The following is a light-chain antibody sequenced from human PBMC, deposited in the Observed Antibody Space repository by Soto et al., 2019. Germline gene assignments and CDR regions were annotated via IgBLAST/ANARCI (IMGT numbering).Light chain of an antibody. J-gene: IGKJ1*01. CDR1: QSISTS. CDR2: GAS. Sequence: DVHLSLSPSTLSASVGDRVPITCRATQSISTSLAWYQQKPGKAPNLLISGASNLESGVPSRFSGSGSGTEFSLTISSLQPDDFSSYCCQQYYTYSTFGQGTKVDIK. CDR3: QQYYTYST. V-gene: IGKV1-5*01.